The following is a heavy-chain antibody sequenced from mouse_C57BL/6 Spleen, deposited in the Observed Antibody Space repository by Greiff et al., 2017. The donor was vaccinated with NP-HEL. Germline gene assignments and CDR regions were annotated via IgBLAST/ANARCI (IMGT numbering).Heavy chain of an antibody. CDR3: ARPSYGYYAMDY. V-gene: IGHV3-6*01. Sequence: EVQRVESGPGLVKPSQSLSLTCSVTGYSITSGYYWNWIRQFPGNKLEWMGYISYDGSNNYNPSLKNRISITRDTSKNQFFLKLNSVTTEDTATYYCARPSYGYYAMDYWGQGTSVTVSS. J-gene: IGHJ4*01. CDR2: ISYDGSN. D-gene: IGHD1-1*02. CDR1: GYSITSGYY.